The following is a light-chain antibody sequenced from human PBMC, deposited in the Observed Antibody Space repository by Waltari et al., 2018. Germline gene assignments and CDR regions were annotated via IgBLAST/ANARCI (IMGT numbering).Light chain of an antibody. J-gene: IGKJ1*01. CDR1: QSISRW. Sequence: DIQMTQSPSTLSASVGDTVSITCRASQSISRWLAWFKQRPGEAPRLLIHKASTLENGVPARFSGSGSGTELTLTINNLQPDDFATYYCQQYDNLWTFGQGTKVE. CDR3: QQYDNLWT. CDR2: KAS. V-gene: IGKV1-5*03.